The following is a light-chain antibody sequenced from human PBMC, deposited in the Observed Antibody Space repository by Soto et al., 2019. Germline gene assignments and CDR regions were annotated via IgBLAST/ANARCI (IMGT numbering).Light chain of an antibody. CDR3: QKYNSAPWT. V-gene: IGKV1-27*01. Sequence: DIQITQSPSSLSASVGDRVTITCRPSQGISKFLAWYQQKPGKVPKLLIYAASTLQSGVPSRFSGSGSGTDFTLTISSLQPEDVATYYCQKYNSAPWTFGQGTKVEIK. CDR1: QGISKF. CDR2: AAS. J-gene: IGKJ1*01.